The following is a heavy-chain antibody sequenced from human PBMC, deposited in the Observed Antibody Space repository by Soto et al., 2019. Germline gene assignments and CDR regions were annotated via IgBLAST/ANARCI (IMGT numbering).Heavy chain of an antibody. CDR2: MSGSRGST. D-gene: IGHD2-21*02. Sequence: EVQLLESGGGLVQPGGSLRLSCAASGFTFNTYAMAWVRQAPGRGLEWVSSMSGSRGSTSYAASVKGRFTISRDNSKNTLYLQMNSLRAEYTAVYYCANVKHVVVVTGIPYYFDYWGQGTLVRVSS. J-gene: IGHJ4*02. V-gene: IGHV3-23*01. CDR1: GFTFNTYA. CDR3: ANVKHVVVVTGIPYYFDY.